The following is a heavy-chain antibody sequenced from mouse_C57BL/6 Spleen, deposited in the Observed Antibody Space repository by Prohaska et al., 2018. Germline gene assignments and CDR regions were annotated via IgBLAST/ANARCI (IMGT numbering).Heavy chain of an antibody. V-gene: IGHV6-3*01. D-gene: IGHD1-1*01. CDR3: TGPGSSYGWYFDV. Sequence: EVKLEESGGGLVQPGGSMKLSCVASGFTFSNYWMNWVRQSPEKGLEWVAQIRLKSDNYATHYAESVKGRFTISRDDSKSSVYLQMNNLRAEDTGIYYCTGPGSSYGWYFDVWGTGTTVTVSS. CDR1: GFTFSNYW. CDR2: IRLKSDNYAT. J-gene: IGHJ1*03.